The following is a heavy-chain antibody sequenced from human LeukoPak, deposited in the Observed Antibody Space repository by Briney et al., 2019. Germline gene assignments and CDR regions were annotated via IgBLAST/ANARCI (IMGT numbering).Heavy chain of an antibody. CDR3: TKEGAVTGSMWFDH. V-gene: IGHV3-30*18. CDR1: GFTFSSYG. D-gene: IGHD6-19*01. CDR2: ISSDGRTT. J-gene: IGHJ5*02. Sequence: GGSLRLSCAASGFTFSSYGIHWVRQAPGKGLEWVAVISSDGRTTYYADSVKGRFTISRDNSKSTTYVQMNSLRTEDTAVYYCTKEGAVTGSMWFDHWGQGTLVTVSS.